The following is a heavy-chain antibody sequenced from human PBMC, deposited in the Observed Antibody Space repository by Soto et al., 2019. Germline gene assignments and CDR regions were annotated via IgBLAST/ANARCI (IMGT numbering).Heavy chain of an antibody. CDR2: ITRTDST. CDR1: GFTFSNYA. D-gene: IGHD1-26*01. V-gene: IGHV3-23*01. CDR3: AKALVGEVGATDY. Sequence: LRLSCTASGFTFSNYAMSWVRQAPGKGLEWVSAITRTDSTYYADSVKGRFTISRDNSGNTLYLQMNSLGAEDAALYYCAKALVGEVGATDYWGQGTLVTVSS. J-gene: IGHJ4*02.